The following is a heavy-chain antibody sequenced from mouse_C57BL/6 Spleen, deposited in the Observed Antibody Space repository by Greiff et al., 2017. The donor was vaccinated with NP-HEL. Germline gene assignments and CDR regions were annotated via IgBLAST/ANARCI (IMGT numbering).Heavy chain of an antibody. CDR1: GYAFSSSW. CDR3: ASTVVATNWYFDV. D-gene: IGHD1-1*01. J-gene: IGHJ1*03. Sequence: QVHVKQSGPELVKPGASVKISCKASGYAFSSSWMNWVKQRPGKGLEWIGRIYPGDGDTNYNGKFKGKATLTADKSSSTAYMQLSILTSEDSAVYFCASTVVATNWYFDVWGTGTTVTVSS. V-gene: IGHV1-82*01. CDR2: IYPGDGDT.